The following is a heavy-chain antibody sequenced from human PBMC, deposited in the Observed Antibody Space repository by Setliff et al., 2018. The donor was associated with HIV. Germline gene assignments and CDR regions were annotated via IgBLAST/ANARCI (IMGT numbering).Heavy chain of an antibody. CDR2: IYYTGSP. CDR1: GDSISSSIYY. CDR3: ARGGLGVVTSFDS. V-gene: IGHV4-39*07. Sequence: KPSETLSLTCTVSGDSISSSIYYWGWVRQPPGKGLEWIGGIYYTGSPFYNPSLNSRISISVDMSKNKFSLKLSSLTAADTAVYYCARGGLGVVTSFDSWGPGTLVTVSS. J-gene: IGHJ4*02. D-gene: IGHD3-3*01.